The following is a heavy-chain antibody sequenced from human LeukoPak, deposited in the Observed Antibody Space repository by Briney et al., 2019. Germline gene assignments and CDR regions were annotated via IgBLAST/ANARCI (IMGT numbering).Heavy chain of an antibody. J-gene: IGHJ6*02. CDR3: ARDVGYSGYEYYYYYGMDV. CDR2: INSNSGGT. Sequence: ASVKVSCKASGYTFTGYYMHWVRQAPGQGLEWMGWINSNSGGTNYAQKFQGRVTMTRDTSISTAYMEVSSLTSDDTAVYYCARDVGYSGYEYYYYYGMDVWGQGTTVTVSS. D-gene: IGHD5-12*01. CDR1: GYTFTGYY. V-gene: IGHV1-2*02.